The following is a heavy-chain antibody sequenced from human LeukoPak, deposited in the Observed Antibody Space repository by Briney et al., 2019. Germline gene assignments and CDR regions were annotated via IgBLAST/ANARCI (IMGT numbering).Heavy chain of an antibody. CDR2: IDTAADT. Sequence: GGSLRLSYAASGFTFSTYDMHWVRQPTGKGLEWVSTIDTAADTFYADSVKGRFTISRENAKYSLYLQMNSLRAGDTAVYYCARDAQWLVPEGYYYYMDVWGKGTTVTVFS. CDR3: ARDAQWLVPEGYYYYMDV. J-gene: IGHJ6*03. CDR1: GFTFSTYD. V-gene: IGHV3-13*01. D-gene: IGHD6-19*01.